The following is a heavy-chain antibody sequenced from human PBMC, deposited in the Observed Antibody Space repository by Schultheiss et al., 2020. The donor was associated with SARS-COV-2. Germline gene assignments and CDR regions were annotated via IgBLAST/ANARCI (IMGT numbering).Heavy chain of an antibody. CDR3: VVTAIQFDY. V-gene: IGHV3-21*01. Sequence: GGSLRLSCADSGFIVRTNYMSWVRQAPGKGLEWVSSISSSSSYIYYADSVKGRFTISRDNAKNSLYLQMNSLRAEDTAVYYCVVTAIQFDYWGQGTLVTVSS. CDR1: GFIVRTNY. J-gene: IGHJ4*02. D-gene: IGHD2-21*02. CDR2: ISSSSSYI.